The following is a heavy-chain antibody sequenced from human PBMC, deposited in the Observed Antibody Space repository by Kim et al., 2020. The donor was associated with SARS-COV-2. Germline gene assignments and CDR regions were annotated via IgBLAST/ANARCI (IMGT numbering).Heavy chain of an antibody. CDR1: GFTFSSYG. CDR3: AREHSSSWYNYFDY. CDR2: ISYDGSNK. J-gene: IGHJ4*02. V-gene: IGHV3-33*05. Sequence: GGSLRLSCAASGFTFSSYGMHWVRQAPGKGLEWVAVISYDGSNKYYADSVKGRFTISRGNSKNTLYLQMNSLRAEDTAVYYCAREHSSSWYNYFDYWGQGTLVPVSS. D-gene: IGHD6-13*01.